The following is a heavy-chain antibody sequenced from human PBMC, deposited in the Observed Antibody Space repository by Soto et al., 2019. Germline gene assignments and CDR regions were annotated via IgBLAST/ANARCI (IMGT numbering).Heavy chain of an antibody. V-gene: IGHV2-5*02. CDR1: GFSFSTSAVG. J-gene: IGHJ4*02. CDR3: AHVYWAASGTRYYFDY. Sequence: QITLKESGPTLVKPTQTLTLTCTFSGFSFSTSAVGVGWIRQPPGKALEWLALIYWDDDKRYSPSLKSRLTITKDHSRNQVVVTMTNMDPVDTATYYCAHVYWAASGTRYYFDYWGQGTLVTVSS. D-gene: IGHD6-13*01. CDR2: IYWDDDK.